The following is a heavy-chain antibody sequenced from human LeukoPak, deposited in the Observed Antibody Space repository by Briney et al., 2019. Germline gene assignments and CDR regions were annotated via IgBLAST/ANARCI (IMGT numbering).Heavy chain of an antibody. J-gene: IGHJ4*02. D-gene: IGHD6-19*01. CDR2: FDPEDGET. CDR3: ARDRRVAVAGSSNY. CDR1: GYTLTELS. V-gene: IGHV1-24*01. Sequence: ASVKVSCKVSGYTLTELSMHWVRQAPGKGLEWMGGFDPEDGETIYAQKFQGRVTITADKSTSTAYMELSSLRSEDTAVYYCARDRRVAVAGSSNYWGQGTLVTVSS.